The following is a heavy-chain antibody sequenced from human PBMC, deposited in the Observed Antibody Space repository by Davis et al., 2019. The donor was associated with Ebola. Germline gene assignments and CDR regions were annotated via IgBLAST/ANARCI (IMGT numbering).Heavy chain of an antibody. Sequence: PSETLSLTCAVYRGSFSGYYWTWVRQAPGKGLEWVSGISRSGESTYSADSVRGRFTISRDNSKNTLHLQMNSLRVEDTATYYCVKDTSSVWFEVWGQGTTVTVSS. CDR3: VKDTSSVWFEV. CDR1: RGSFSGYY. D-gene: IGHD6-19*01. CDR2: ISRSGEST. J-gene: IGHJ3*01. V-gene: IGHV3-23*01.